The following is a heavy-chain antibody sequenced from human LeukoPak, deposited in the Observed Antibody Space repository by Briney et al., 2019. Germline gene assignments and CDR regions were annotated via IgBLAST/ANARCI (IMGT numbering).Heavy chain of an antibody. CDR2: IYSGGST. D-gene: IGHD2-15*01. V-gene: IGHV3-66*01. CDR3: ARGDCSGGSCYSAFDY. J-gene: IGHJ4*02. CDR1: EFTVSSNY. Sequence: GGSLRLSCAASEFTVSSNYMSWVRQAPGKGLEWVSVIYSGGSTYYADSVKGRFTISRDNSKNTLYLQMNSLRAEDTAVYYCARGDCSGGSCYSAFDYWGQGTLVTVSS.